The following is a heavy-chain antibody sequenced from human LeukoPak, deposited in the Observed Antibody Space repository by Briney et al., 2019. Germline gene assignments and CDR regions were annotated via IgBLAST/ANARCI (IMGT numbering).Heavy chain of an antibody. D-gene: IGHD5-18*01. CDR3: AKRGVTAMVPYYFDY. V-gene: IGHV3-23*01. CDR2: ISSGGGGT. Sequence: PGGSLRLSCAASGFTFSSYAMNWVRQAPGKGLEWVSTISSGGGGTYYADSVKGRFSISRDNSKNTLYLQMNSLRADDTAVYYCAKRGVTAMVPYYFDYWGQGTLVTVSS. J-gene: IGHJ4*02. CDR1: GFTFSSYA.